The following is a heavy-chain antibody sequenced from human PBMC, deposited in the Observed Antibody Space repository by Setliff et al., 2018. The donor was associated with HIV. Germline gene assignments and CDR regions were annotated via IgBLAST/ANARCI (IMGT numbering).Heavy chain of an antibody. V-gene: IGHV3-23*01. CDR3: ARSSSWYVEWFDP. CDR2: IRGSGSST. J-gene: IGHJ5*02. CDR1: GFTFNTYA. Sequence: GGSLRLSCAASGFTFNTYAMNWVRQAPGKGLEWVSGIRGSGSSTYYADSVKGRFTISRDNSKNTLYLEMNILRVEDTAVYHCARSSSWYVEWFDPWGQGTLVTVSA. D-gene: IGHD6-13*01.